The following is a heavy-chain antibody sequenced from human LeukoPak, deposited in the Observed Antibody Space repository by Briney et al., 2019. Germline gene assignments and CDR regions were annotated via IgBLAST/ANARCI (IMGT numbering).Heavy chain of an antibody. Sequence: GGSLRLSCAASGFTFSGSAMHWVRQASGKGLEWVGRIRSKANSYATAYAASVKGKFTISRDDSKNTAYLQMNSLKTEDTAVYYCTREYCSSTSCYNYWGQGTLVTVSS. D-gene: IGHD2-2*02. J-gene: IGHJ4*02. CDR3: TREYCSSTSCYNY. CDR2: IRSKANSYAT. CDR1: GFTFSGSA. V-gene: IGHV3-73*01.